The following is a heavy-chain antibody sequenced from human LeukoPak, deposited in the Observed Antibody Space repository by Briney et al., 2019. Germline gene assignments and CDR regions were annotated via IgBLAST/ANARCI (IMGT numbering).Heavy chain of an antibody. Sequence: AVKVSCKASGGTFSSYAISWVRQAPAQGLEWMGGIIPIFGTAKYAQKFQGRVTITADESTSTAYMELSSLRSEDTAVYYCAGRKRDYFDYWGQGTLVTVSS. CDR1: GGTFSSYA. V-gene: IGHV1-69*13. J-gene: IGHJ4*02. CDR3: AGRKRDYFDY. CDR2: IIPIFGTA. D-gene: IGHD1-14*01.